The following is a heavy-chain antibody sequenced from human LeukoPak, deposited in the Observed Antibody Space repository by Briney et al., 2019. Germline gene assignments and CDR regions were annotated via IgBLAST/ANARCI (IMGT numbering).Heavy chain of an antibody. J-gene: IGHJ6*03. CDR1: GGSISSGGYS. Sequence: PSETLSLTCTVSGGSISSGGYSWSWIRQPPGKGLEWIGYIYYSGTTYYNPSLKSRVTISVDTSKNQFSLKLTSVTAADTAVYYCARVRGVPYYHYYMDVWGKGTTVTVSS. CDR2: IYYSGTT. D-gene: IGHD3-10*01. V-gene: IGHV4-30-4*07. CDR3: ARVRGVPYYHYYMDV.